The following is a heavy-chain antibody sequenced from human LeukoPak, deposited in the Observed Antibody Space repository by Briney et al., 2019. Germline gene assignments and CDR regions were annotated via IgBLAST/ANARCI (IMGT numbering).Heavy chain of an antibody. D-gene: IGHD3-16*01. CDR1: GFTFRNYW. V-gene: IGHV3-48*01. J-gene: IGHJ4*02. Sequence: QAGGSLRLSCAASGFTFRNYWMSWVRQAPGKGLEWVSYITNSGNSKSYADSVKGRFTISRDNSKNTLYLQMNSLRAEDTAVYYCAKLSSTFAELFDYWGQGTLVTVSS. CDR3: AKLSSTFAELFDY. CDR2: ITNSGNSK.